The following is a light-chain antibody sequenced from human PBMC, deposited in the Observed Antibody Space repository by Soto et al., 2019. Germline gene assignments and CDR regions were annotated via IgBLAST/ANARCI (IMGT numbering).Light chain of an antibody. V-gene: IGLV2-14*01. CDR2: EVR. Sequence: QSALTQPASVSGFPGQSITISCTGTSNDVGAYDYVSWYQQHPGKPPKLMIFEVRNRPSGVSSRFSGSRSGNTASLTISGLQAEDEADYYCSSYTTMSTKVFGTGTKLTVL. CDR3: SSYTTMSTKV. J-gene: IGLJ1*01. CDR1: SNDVGAYDY.